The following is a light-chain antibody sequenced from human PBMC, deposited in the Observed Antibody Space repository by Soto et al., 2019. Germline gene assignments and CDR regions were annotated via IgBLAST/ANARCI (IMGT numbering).Light chain of an antibody. CDR2: DAS. J-gene: IGKJ2*01. V-gene: IGKV1-5*01. CDR1: QSISRW. Sequence: DIQITQSPSTLSASVGDRVTITCRASQSISRWLAWYQQKPGKAPKLLIYDASSLDTGVPARFSGSGSGTEFTLTISSLQSDDFASYYCQQYKSYSPYTFGQGTKVDI. CDR3: QQYKSYSPYT.